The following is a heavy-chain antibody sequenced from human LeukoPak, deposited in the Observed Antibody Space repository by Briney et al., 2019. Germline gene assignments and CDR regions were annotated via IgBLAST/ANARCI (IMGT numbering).Heavy chain of an antibody. CDR1: GFTVSRSF. Sequence: GGSLRLSCAASGFTVSRSFMNWVRQAPGKGLEWLAILYRDGGTTYYADSVKGRFTISRDSSKNTLYLQMNSLRAEDTAVYYCARATRFVDRLVVIAILPYYYYYYMDVWGKGTTVTVSS. V-gene: IGHV3-53*01. CDR2: LYRDGGTT. D-gene: IGHD2-21*01. J-gene: IGHJ6*03. CDR3: ARATRFVDRLVVIAILPYYYYYYMDV.